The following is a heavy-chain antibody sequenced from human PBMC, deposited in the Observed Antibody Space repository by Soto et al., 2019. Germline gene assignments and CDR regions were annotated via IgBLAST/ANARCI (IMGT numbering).Heavy chain of an antibody. CDR1: GGSLSGYY. Sequence: KPAETLSLTCAVYGGSLSGYYWSWIRQPPGKGLEWIGEINHSGSTNYNPSLKSRVTISVDTSKNQFSLKLSSVTAADTAVYYCARARLDQKLVSLYYYYYGMDVWGQGTTVTLYS. CDR2: INHSGST. V-gene: IGHV4-34*01. CDR3: ARARLDQKLVSLYYYYYGMDV. D-gene: IGHD6-6*01. J-gene: IGHJ6*02.